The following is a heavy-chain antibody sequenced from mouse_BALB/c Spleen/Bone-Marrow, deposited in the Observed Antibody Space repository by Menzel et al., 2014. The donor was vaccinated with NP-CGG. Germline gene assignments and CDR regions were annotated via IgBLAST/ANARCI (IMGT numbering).Heavy chain of an antibody. J-gene: IGHJ2*01. CDR2: IYPGTNST. CDR3: AREEDFFDY. Sequence: QVQLQQSGAELVKPGTSVKVSCKASGHTFTSYWMHWVKQRPGQGLEWIGDIYPGTNSTNYNEKFKTKATLTVDTSSSTAYMQLSSPTSEDSAVYYCAREEDFFDYWGQGTTLTVSS. V-gene: IGHV1-55*01. CDR1: GHTFTSYW.